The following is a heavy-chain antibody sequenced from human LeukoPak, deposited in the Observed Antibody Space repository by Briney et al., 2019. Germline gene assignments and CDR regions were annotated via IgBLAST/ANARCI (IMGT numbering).Heavy chain of an antibody. CDR2: ITGSGGST. CDR1: GFTFDNFA. Sequence: QPGGSLVLSCARSGFTFDNFAMTWVRQAPGKGLEWVSEITGSGGSTYYADSVKGRFTISRDNSKNTLYLQMNSLRSEDTAVYYCAADLDGYSYGYDAFDIWGQGTMVTVSS. J-gene: IGHJ3*02. V-gene: IGHV3-23*01. CDR3: AADLDGYSYGYDAFDI. D-gene: IGHD5-18*01.